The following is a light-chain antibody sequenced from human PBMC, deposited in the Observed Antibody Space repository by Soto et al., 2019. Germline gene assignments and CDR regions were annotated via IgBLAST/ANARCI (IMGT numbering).Light chain of an antibody. Sequence: DIVMTQSPDSLAVSLGERATINCKSSQSVLNSSNNKNYLAWYQQKPGQPPKLLIYWASTRESGVPDRFSGSGSGKDFTLTISSLQDEDVAVYYCQQYYSTPQTFGQGTKVAIK. CDR2: WAS. V-gene: IGKV4-1*01. CDR3: QQYYSTPQT. CDR1: QSVLNSSNNKNY. J-gene: IGKJ1*01.